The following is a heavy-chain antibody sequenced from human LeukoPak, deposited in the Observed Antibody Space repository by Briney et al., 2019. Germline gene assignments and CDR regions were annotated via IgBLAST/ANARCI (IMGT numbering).Heavy chain of an antibody. J-gene: IGHJ5*02. D-gene: IGHD2-15*01. V-gene: IGHV3-73*01. CDR1: GFTFSDSA. CDR2: IRSKPNSYAT. Sequence: PGGSLRLSCAASGFTFSDSAMHWVRQASGKGLEWVGRIRSKPNSYATAYAASVKGRFTISRDDSKNMAYLQMNSLKTEDTAVYSCTTRVRGGSSYHWGQGTLVTVSS. CDR3: TTRVRGGSSYH.